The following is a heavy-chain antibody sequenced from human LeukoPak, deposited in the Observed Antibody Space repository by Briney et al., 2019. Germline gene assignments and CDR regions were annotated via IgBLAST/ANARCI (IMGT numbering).Heavy chain of an antibody. CDR3: AREILGGFNPGAY. Sequence: SETLSLTCTVSLDSTTSNFWSWVRQPPGKGLEWIGEIHRSGSPNYNPSLQSRVTISIDRSRNQIVLELSSVTAADTAFYYCAREILGGFNPGAYWGQGTLVTVSS. J-gene: IGHJ4*02. V-gene: IGHV4-4*02. D-gene: IGHD1-14*01. CDR1: LDSTTSNF. CDR2: IHRSGSP.